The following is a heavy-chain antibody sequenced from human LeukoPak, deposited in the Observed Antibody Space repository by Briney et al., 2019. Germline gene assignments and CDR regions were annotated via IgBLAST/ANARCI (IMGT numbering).Heavy chain of an antibody. CDR1: GFTFSSYS. Sequence: GGSLRLSCAASGFTFSSYSMNWVRQAPGKGLEWVSYIRSSGSTIYYADSVKDRFTISRDNAKNSLYLQMNSLRAEDTAVYYCARGGSSWYGFDYWGQGTLVTVSS. J-gene: IGHJ4*02. CDR2: IRSSGSTI. D-gene: IGHD2-15*01. V-gene: IGHV3-48*01. CDR3: ARGGSSWYGFDY.